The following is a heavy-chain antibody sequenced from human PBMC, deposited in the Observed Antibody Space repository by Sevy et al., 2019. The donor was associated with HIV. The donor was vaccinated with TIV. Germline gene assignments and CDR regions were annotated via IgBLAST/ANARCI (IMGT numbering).Heavy chain of an antibody. Sequence: ASVKVSCKVSGYTLTELPMHWVRQAPGKGLEWMGVFNPEGGETIYAQRFQGRVTMTEDTSTDTAYMELSSLRSEDTAVYYCATLDFWSENPFYGTDVWGQGTTVTVSS. CDR3: ATLDFWSENPFYGTDV. J-gene: IGHJ6*02. CDR1: GYTLTELP. CDR2: FNPEGGET. V-gene: IGHV1-24*01. D-gene: IGHD3-3*01.